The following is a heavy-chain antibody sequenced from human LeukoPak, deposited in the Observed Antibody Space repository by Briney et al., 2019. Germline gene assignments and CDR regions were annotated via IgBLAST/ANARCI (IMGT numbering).Heavy chain of an antibody. J-gene: IGHJ5*02. V-gene: IGHV3-43*02. CDR3: AKDMVTWIFGEFDP. CDR1: GFTFDDYA. CDR2: ISGDGGST. D-gene: IGHD5-18*01. Sequence: GGSLRLSCAASGFTFDDYAMHWVRQAPGKGLEWVSLISGDGGSTYYADSVKGRFTISRDNSKNPLYLQMNSLRTEDTALYYCAKDMVTWIFGEFDPWGKGTLVTVSS.